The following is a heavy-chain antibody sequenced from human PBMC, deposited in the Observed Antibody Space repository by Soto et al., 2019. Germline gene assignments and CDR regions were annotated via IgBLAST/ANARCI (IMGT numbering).Heavy chain of an antibody. CDR3: ARDIVVVPAATTWPTQTQRNDY. V-gene: IGHV1-18*01. CDR2: ISAYNGNT. J-gene: IGHJ4*02. D-gene: IGHD2-2*01. CDR1: GYTFTSYG. Sequence: GASVKVSCKASGYTFTSYGISWVRQAPGQGLEWMGWISAYNGNTNYAQKLQGRVTMTTDTSTSTAYMELRSLRSDDTAVYYCARDIVVVPAATTWPTQTQRNDYWGQGTLVTVSS.